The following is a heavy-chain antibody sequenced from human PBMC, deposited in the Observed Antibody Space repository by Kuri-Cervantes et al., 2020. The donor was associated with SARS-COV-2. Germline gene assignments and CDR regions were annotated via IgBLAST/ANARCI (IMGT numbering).Heavy chain of an antibody. V-gene: IGHV1-18*04. Sequence: ASVKVSCKASGYTFTSYGISWVRQAPGQGLEWMGWISAYNGNTNYAQKLRGRVTMTTDTSTSTAYMEMRSLRSDDTAVYYCARDHMQLKGMDVWGQGTTVTVSS. D-gene: IGHD6-13*01. J-gene: IGHJ6*02. CDR3: ARDHMQLKGMDV. CDR2: ISAYNGNT. CDR1: GYTFTSYG.